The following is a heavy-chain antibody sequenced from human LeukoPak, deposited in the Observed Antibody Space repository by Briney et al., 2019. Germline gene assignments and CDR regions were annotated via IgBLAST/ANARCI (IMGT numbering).Heavy chain of an antibody. J-gene: IGHJ3*02. V-gene: IGHV1-18*01. Sequence: ASVKVSCKASGYTFSNYGISWVRQVPGQGLEWMGWISPYNGNTKFAQKFQGRVTVTTETSTSTAYMELRSRRSDDTAVYYCARQSYFDGRGDDAFDIWGQGTMVTVPS. D-gene: IGHD2-15*01. CDR3: ARQSYFDGRGDDAFDI. CDR2: ISPYNGNT. CDR1: GYTFSNYG.